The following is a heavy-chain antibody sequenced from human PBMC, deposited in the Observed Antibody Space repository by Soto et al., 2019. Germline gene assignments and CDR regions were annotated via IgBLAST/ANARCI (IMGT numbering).Heavy chain of an antibody. J-gene: IGHJ4*01. CDR3: ARKSPVTTLGY. D-gene: IGHD4-17*01. Sequence: EVQLVESGGGLVQPGGSLRLSCAASGFSVSNNYMSWVRQAPGKGLECVSLIYSGGDTYYVDSVKGRFSTSRDSSKNTLYLQMNRLRADGSAVYYCARKSPVTTLGYCGHGTVVTVAS. CDR2: IYSGGDT. CDR1: GFSVSNNY. V-gene: IGHV3-66*01.